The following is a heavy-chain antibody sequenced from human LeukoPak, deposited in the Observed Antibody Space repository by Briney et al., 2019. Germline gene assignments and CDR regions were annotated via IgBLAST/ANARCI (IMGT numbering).Heavy chain of an antibody. CDR2: INPSGGST. D-gene: IGHD2-2*01. Sequence: ASVKVSCKASGYTFTSYYMHWVRQAPGQGLEWMGIINPSGGSTSYAQKFQGRVTMTRDTSISTAYMELSRLRSDDTAVYYCARDRRVVVVPAAPSTRFDPWGQGTLVTVSS. V-gene: IGHV1-46*01. CDR1: GYTFTSYY. CDR3: ARDRRVVVVPAAPSTRFDP. J-gene: IGHJ5*02.